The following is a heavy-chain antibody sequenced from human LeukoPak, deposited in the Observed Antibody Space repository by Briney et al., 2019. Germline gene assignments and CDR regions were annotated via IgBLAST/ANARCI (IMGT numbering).Heavy chain of an antibody. CDR3: ASPIRGYSYGYFDY. J-gene: IGHJ4*02. Sequence: ASVKVSCKASGYTFTGYYMHWVRQAPGQGLELMGWINPNSGGTNYAQRFQGRVTMTRDTSISTAYMELSRLRSDDTAVYYCASPIRGYSYGYFDYWGQGTLVTVSS. D-gene: IGHD5-18*01. CDR1: GYTFTGYY. CDR2: INPNSGGT. V-gene: IGHV1-2*02.